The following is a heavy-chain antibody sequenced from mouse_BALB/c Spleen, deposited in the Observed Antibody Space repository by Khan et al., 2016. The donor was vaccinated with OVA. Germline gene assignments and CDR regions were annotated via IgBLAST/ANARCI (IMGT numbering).Heavy chain of an antibody. CDR1: GYSFTGYF. Sequence: VQLKQSGPELVRPGASVKISCKASGYSFTGYFMNWVMQSHGKSLEWIGRINPHIGETFYNQRFKDKATFTADESYSTAYMELRCLASEDSAVYYCTRIYRSAFDYWGQGTTLTVSS. CDR2: INPHIGET. V-gene: IGHV1-20*02. J-gene: IGHJ2*01. CDR3: TRIYRSAFDY. D-gene: IGHD1-1*01.